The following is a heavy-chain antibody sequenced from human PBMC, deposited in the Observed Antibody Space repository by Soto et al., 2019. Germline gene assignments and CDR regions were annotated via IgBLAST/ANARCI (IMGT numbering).Heavy chain of an antibody. J-gene: IGHJ4*02. CDR1: GGSLSSGGYP. CDR2: IYHSGST. V-gene: IGHV4-30-2*01. Sequence: SETLSLTCAVSGGSLSSGGYPWSWIRQPPGKGPEWIGYIYHSGSTYYNPSLKIRVTISVSRSKNQFSLKLRSVPAADTAVYYCARVRTPRLIYYDSRGYGTCSVYWCKGTLGTVSS. D-gene: IGHD3-22*01. CDR3: ARVRTPRLIYYDSRGYGTCSVY.